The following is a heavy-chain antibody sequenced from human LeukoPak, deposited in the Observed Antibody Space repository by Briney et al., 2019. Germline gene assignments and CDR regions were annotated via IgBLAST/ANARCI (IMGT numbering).Heavy chain of an antibody. J-gene: IGHJ4*02. V-gene: IGHV3-21*01. D-gene: IGHD3-10*01. CDR1: RFTLSSYS. CDR2: ISISSSYI. Sequence: PGGSLSLSCEASRFTLSSYSMNWVRQAQGKGLEWVSSISISSSYIYYAESVKGRFTVSRDNAENSLYLQMKSLRAEDTAVYYCARSPLPYGSGSYYGYWGQGTLVTVSS. CDR3: ARSPLPYGSGSYYGY.